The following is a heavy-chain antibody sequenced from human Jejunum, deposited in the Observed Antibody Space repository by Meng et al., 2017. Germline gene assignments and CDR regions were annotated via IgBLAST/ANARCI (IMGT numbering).Heavy chain of an antibody. D-gene: IGHD3-10*02. V-gene: IGHV4-4*02. Sequence: LRESGPGLVKPSATLSLPCVVSVGSIGLSNWLSWVRQPPGKGLEWIAEINYGGSTNYNPSLKSRVTVSMDKSKNQFSLMLNSVTAADTAVYYCARADYVRYFDLWGRGTLVTVSS. CDR1: VGSIGLSNW. J-gene: IGHJ2*01. CDR3: ARADYVRYFDL. CDR2: INYGGST.